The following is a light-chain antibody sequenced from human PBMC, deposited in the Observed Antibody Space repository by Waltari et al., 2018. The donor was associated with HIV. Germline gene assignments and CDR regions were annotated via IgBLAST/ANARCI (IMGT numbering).Light chain of an antibody. V-gene: IGLV1-40*01. J-gene: IGLJ3*02. CDR1: SSNLGAGYD. Sequence: QSVLTQPPSVSGAPGQRVTISCTGSSSNLGAGYDVHWYQQHPGTAPKLLIFANTTRPSGVPDRFSGSKSGTAASLAITGVQAEDEAVYYCQSYDSSLNEGVFGGGTKLAVL. CDR3: QSYDSSLNEGV. CDR2: ANT.